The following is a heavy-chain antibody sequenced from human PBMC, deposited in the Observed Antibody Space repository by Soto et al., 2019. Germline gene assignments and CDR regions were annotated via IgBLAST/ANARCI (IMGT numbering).Heavy chain of an antibody. Sequence: PGGSLRLSCAASGFTFSSYAMHWVRQAPGKGLEWVAVISYDGSNKYYADSVKGRFTISRDNSKNTLYLQMNSLRAEDTAVYYCARVLFDYGDYTEGSAFDIWGQGTMVTVSS. V-gene: IGHV3-30-3*01. J-gene: IGHJ3*02. CDR3: ARVLFDYGDYTEGSAFDI. CDR1: GFTFSSYA. CDR2: ISYDGSNK. D-gene: IGHD4-17*01.